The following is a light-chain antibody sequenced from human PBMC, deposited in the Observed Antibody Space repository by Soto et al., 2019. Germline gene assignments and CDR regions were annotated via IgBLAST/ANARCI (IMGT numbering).Light chain of an antibody. CDR2: EVS. CDR1: SRDVGSCHL. Sequence: QSALTQPASVSGSLGQSITMSCTGTSRDVGSCHLVSWYQQHPGKAPKLMLYEVSKRPSGVSDRFSGSKSGNTASLTISGLQAEDETYFYCSSYAGGTTVVFGGGTKLTVL. J-gene: IGLJ3*02. V-gene: IGLV2-23*02. CDR3: SSYAGGTTVV.